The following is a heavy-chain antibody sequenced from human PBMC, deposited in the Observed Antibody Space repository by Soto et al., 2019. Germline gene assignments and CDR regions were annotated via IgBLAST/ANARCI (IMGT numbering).Heavy chain of an antibody. J-gene: IGHJ5*02. D-gene: IGHD5-18*01. Sequence: QVQLVQSGAEVKKPGASVKVSCKASGYTFTSYGISGVRQAPGQGLEGMGWISAYNVNTNYAQKLQGRVPMTTDTSTRTAYMELRSLRSDDTAVYYCARDGRGTAMGFTAGDWFDPWGQGTLVTVSS. CDR2: ISAYNVNT. V-gene: IGHV1-18*01. CDR3: ARDGRGTAMGFTAGDWFDP. CDR1: GYTFTSYG.